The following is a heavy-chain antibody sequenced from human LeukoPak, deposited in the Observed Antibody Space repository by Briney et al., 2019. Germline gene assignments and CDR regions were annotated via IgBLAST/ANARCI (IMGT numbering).Heavy chain of an antibody. CDR2: ISWNSGSI. Sequence: GGSLRLSCAASGFTFDDYAMHWVRQAPGKGLEWVSGISWNSGSIGYADSVKGRFTISRDNAKNSLYLQMNSLRAEDTALYYCAKGLYDAFDIWGQGTMVTVSS. CDR1: GFTFDDYA. J-gene: IGHJ3*02. CDR3: AKGLYDAFDI. V-gene: IGHV3-9*01.